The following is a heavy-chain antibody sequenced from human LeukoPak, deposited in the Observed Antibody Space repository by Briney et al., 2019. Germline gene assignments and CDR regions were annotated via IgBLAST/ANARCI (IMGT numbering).Heavy chain of an antibody. V-gene: IGHV3-23*01. D-gene: IGHD6-13*01. J-gene: IGHJ6*03. Sequence: PGGSLRLSCAASGFTFSSYAMSWVRQAPGKGLEWVPAISGSGGSTYYADSVKGRFTISRDNSKNTLYLQMNSLRAEDTAVYYCAKEGGGSSSWPSPYYYYYYMDVWGKGTTVTVSS. CDR3: AKEGGGSSSWPSPYYYYYYMDV. CDR1: GFTFSSYA. CDR2: ISGSGGST.